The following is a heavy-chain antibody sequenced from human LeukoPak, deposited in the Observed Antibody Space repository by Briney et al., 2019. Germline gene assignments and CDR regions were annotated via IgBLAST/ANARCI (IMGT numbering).Heavy chain of an antibody. Sequence: GGSLRLSCAASGFTVSNNYMTWVRQAPGKGLEWVSLIYSGGSTYYADSVKGRFTISRDNSKNTVCLQMNSLRAEDTAVYYCARNIPVTRWGYWGQGTLVTVSS. D-gene: IGHD2-21*01. CDR1: GFTVSNNY. V-gene: IGHV3-66*01. CDR2: IYSGGST. CDR3: ARNIPVTRWGY. J-gene: IGHJ4*02.